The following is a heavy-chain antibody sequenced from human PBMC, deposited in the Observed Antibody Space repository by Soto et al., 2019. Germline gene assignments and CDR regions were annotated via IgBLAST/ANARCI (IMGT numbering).Heavy chain of an antibody. V-gene: IGHV2-5*01. Sequence: SGPTLVNPTQTLTLTCTFSGFSLSTSGVGVGWIRQPPGKALEWLALIYWNDDKRYSPSLKSRLTITKDTSKNQVVLTMTNMDPVDTATYYCAHREGYSNYYYYGMDVWGQGTTVTVSS. D-gene: IGHD4-4*01. CDR2: IYWNDDK. CDR1: GFSLSTSGVG. J-gene: IGHJ6*02. CDR3: AHREGYSNYYYYGMDV.